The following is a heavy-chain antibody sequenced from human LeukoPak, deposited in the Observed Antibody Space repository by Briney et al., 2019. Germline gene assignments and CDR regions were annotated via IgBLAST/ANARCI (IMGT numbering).Heavy chain of an antibody. CDR3: ARGGREQQLYYYYYMDV. J-gene: IGHJ6*03. CDR2: MNPNSGNT. Sequence: ASVKVSCKASGYTFTSYDINWVRQATGQGLEWMGWMNPNSGNTGYAQKFQGRVTMTRNTSIGTAYMELSSLRSEDTAVYYCARGGREQQLYYYYYMDVWGKGTTVTVSS. D-gene: IGHD6-13*01. CDR1: GYTFTSYD. V-gene: IGHV1-8*01.